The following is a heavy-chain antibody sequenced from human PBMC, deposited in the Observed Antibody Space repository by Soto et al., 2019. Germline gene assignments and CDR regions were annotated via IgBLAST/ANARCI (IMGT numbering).Heavy chain of an antibody. Sequence: GGSLRLSCAASGFTFSSYSMNWVRQAPGKGLEWVSSISSSSSYIYYADSAKGRFTISRDNAKNSLYLQMNSLRAEDTAVYYCARDYCSGGSCYGGAFDYWGQGTLVTVSS. CDR2: ISSSSSYI. D-gene: IGHD2-15*01. CDR1: GFTFSSYS. J-gene: IGHJ4*02. V-gene: IGHV3-21*01. CDR3: ARDYCSGGSCYGGAFDY.